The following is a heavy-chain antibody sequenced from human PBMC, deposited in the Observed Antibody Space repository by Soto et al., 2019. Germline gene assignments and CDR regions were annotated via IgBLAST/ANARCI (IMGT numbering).Heavy chain of an antibody. CDR2: IIPVFVLV. V-gene: IGHV1-69*01. Sequence: QVHLLLQSGAEVKKPVSSVKVSCKASGGTPSNSSISWVRQAPGQGLEWMGVIIPVFVLVKYAQNFQGRVTITADESTNTAYMELSSLRPEDTAVYYCAGGRIVVVGSRAYYGMDVWGQGTTVTVSS. D-gene: IGHD3-22*01. CDR3: AGGRIVVVGSRAYYGMDV. CDR1: GGTPSNSS. J-gene: IGHJ6*02.